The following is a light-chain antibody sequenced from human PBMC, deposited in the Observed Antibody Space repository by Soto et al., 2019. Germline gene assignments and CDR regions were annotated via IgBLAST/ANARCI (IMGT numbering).Light chain of an antibody. CDR2: EVS. CDR1: SSDVGGYNY. Sequence: QSALTQPPSASGSPGQSVTISCTGSSSDVGGYNYVSWYQQRPDKAPKLLISEVSKRPSGVPDRFSGSKSGSTASLTVSGLQTEDEADYYCSSYAGSNNGVFGGGTKVTVL. J-gene: IGLJ3*02. V-gene: IGLV2-8*01. CDR3: SSYAGSNNGV.